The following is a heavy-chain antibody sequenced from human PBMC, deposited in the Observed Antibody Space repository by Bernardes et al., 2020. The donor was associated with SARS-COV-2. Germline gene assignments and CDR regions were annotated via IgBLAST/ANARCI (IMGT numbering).Heavy chain of an antibody. D-gene: IGHD6-19*01. Sequence: SGHTLWKPTQTLTLTCPFSGFSLSPSGVGVGWIRQPPGKALEWLALIYWNDDKRYSPSLKSRLTITKDTSKNQVVLTMTNMDPVDTATYYCAHRPGYSSGWYPGDYWGQGTLVTVSS. J-gene: IGHJ4*02. CDR3: AHRPGYSSGWYPGDY. CDR2: IYWNDDK. V-gene: IGHV2-5*01. CDR1: GFSLSPSGVG.